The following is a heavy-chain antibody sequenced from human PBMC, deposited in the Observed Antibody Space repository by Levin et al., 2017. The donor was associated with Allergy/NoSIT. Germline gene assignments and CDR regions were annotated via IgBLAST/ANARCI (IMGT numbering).Heavy chain of an antibody. J-gene: IGHJ4*02. CDR2: IYYSGST. CDR3: ARRTTGTTGIDY. Sequence: KGLEWIGYIYYSGSTNYNPSLKSRVTISVDTSKNQFSLKLSSVTAADTAVYYCARRTTGTTGIDYWGQGTLVTVSS. V-gene: IGHV4-59*08. D-gene: IGHD1-1*01.